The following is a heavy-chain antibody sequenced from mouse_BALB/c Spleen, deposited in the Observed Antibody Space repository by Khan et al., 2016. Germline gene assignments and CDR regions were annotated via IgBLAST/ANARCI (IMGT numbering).Heavy chain of an antibody. CDR2: IWGDGRT. CDR1: GFSLTGYG. D-gene: IGHD1-1*02. Sequence: QVQLKESGPGLVAPSQSLSITCTVSGFSLTGYGVNWVRQPPGKGLEWLGMIWGDGRTDDNSTLKSRRSISKDNSKSQVFLKMNSLQTDDTARYYCARVWGDYWGQGTSVTVSS. V-gene: IGHV2-6-7*01. J-gene: IGHJ4*01. CDR3: ARVWGDY.